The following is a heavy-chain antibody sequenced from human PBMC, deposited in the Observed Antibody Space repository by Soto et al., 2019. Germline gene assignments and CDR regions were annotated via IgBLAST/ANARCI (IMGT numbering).Heavy chain of an antibody. V-gene: IGHV3-33*01. CDR1: GFTFSSYG. D-gene: IGHD1-26*01. CDR2: IWYDGGNK. Sequence: GGSLRLSCAASGFTFSSYGMHWVRQAPGKGLEWVAVIWYDGGNKYYADSVKGRFTISRDNSKNTLYLQMNSLRAEDTAVYYCAREGVTRALGAFDIWGQGTMVTV. J-gene: IGHJ3*02. CDR3: AREGVTRALGAFDI.